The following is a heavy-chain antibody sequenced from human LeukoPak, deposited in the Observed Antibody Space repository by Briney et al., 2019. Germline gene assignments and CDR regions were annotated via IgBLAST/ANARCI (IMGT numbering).Heavy chain of an antibody. J-gene: IGHJ6*02. V-gene: IGHV5-51*01. D-gene: IGHD3-10*01. CDR1: GYSFTSYW. Sequence: GESLKIPCKGSGYSFTSYWIGWVRQMPGKGLEWMGIIYPGDSDTRYSPSFQGQVTISADKSISTAYLQWSSLKASDTAMYYCTYGSGSYFYGMDVWGQGTLVTVSS. CDR3: TYGSGSYFYGMDV. CDR2: IYPGDSDT.